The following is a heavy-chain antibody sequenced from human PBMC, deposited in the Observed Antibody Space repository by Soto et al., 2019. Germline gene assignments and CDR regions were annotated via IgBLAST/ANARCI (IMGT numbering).Heavy chain of an antibody. CDR1: GGTFSSYA. D-gene: IGHD2-15*01. CDR3: ARPIRQGYCSGGSCYSGSYYGMDV. J-gene: IGHJ6*02. Sequence: GASVKVSCKASGGTFSSYAISWVQQAPGQGLEWMGGIIPIFGTANYAQKFQGRVTITADESTSTAYMELSSLRSEDTAVYYCARPIRQGYCSGGSCYSGSYYGMDVWGQGTTVTVSS. CDR2: IIPIFGTA. V-gene: IGHV1-69*13.